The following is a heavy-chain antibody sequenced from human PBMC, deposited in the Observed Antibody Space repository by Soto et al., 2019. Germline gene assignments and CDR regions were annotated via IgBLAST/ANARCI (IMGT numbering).Heavy chain of an antibody. CDR2: ISNDGSEK. CDR1: GFIFSRYG. J-gene: IGHJ6*02. Sequence: PGGSLRLSCAASGFIFSRYGIHWVRQAPGKGLEWVAVISNDGSEKYYVDSVKGRFTISRDNAKNSLYLQMNSLRAEDTAVYYCARFYYDSSGYLPSPYYYYYGMDVWGQGALVTVSS. D-gene: IGHD3-22*01. V-gene: IGHV3-30*03. CDR3: ARFYYDSSGYLPSPYYYYYGMDV.